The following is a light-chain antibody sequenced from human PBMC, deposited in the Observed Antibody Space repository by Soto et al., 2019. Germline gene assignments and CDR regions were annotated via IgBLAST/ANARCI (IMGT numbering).Light chain of an antibody. CDR1: QSVSSSY. CDR2: GAS. V-gene: IGKV3-20*01. J-gene: IGKJ2*01. CDR3: QQFGHSPPYT. Sequence: EIVLTQSPGTLSLSPGERATLSCRASQSVSSSYLAWYQQKPGQAPRLLIYGASSRATGIPDRFSGSGSGTDFTLTISRLEPEDFAVYYCQQFGHSPPYTFGQGTKVEIK.